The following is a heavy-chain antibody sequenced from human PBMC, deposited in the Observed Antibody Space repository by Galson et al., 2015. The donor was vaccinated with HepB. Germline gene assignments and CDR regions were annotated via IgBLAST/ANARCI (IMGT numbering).Heavy chain of an antibody. CDR1: GFSFNSYW. V-gene: IGHV3-7*03. CDR3: ARDWGGSGWYSINGMAV. J-gene: IGHJ6*02. Sequence: SLRLSCAASGFSFNSYWMYWVRQAPGQGLEWVANIKQDGSEQNYMGSVKGRFAISRDNAKKSLYLQMNRQRADDTAVYSCARDWGGSGWYSINGMAVWGQGTTVAVSS. CDR2: IKQDGSEQ. D-gene: IGHD6-19*01.